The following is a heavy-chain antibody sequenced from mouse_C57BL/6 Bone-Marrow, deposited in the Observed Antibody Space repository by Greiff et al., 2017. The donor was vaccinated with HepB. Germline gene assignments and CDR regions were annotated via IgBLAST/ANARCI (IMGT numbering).Heavy chain of an antibody. D-gene: IGHD2-5*01. Sequence: EVQLQQSEGGLVQPGSSMKLSCTASGFTFSDYYMAWVRQVPEKGLEWVANINYDGSSTYYLDSLKSRFIISRDNAKNILYLQMSSLKSEDTATYYCARVPAYYSNYWYFDVWGTGTTVTVSS. CDR3: ARVPAYYSNYWYFDV. J-gene: IGHJ1*03. CDR2: INYDGSST. CDR1: GFTFSDYY. V-gene: IGHV5-16*01.